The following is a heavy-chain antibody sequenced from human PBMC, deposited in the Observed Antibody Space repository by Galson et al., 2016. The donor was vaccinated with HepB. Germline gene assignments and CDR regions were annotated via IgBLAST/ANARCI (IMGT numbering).Heavy chain of an antibody. CDR2: IYYNGST. CDR3: ARDRTTRGFDP. J-gene: IGHJ5*02. CDR1: GDSISSVNW. Sequence: SETLSLTCGVSGDSISSVNWWSWVRQPPGKGLEWIGEIYYNGSTNYNPSLKSRVTISLDTSKNQFSLKLSSVTAADTAMYYCARDRTTRGFDPWGQGTLVTVSS. D-gene: IGHD4-17*01. V-gene: IGHV4-4*02.